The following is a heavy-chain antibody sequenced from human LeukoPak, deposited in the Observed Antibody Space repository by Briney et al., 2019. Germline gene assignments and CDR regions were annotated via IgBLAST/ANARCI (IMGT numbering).Heavy chain of an antibody. CDR3: ARQDYSNYAIEA. D-gene: IGHD4-4*01. Sequence: SETLSLTCTVSGGSISSYYWSWIRQPPGKGLEWIGYTYYSGSTNYNPSLKSRVTISVDTSKNQLSLKLSSVTAADTAVYYCARQDYSNYAIEAWGQGTLVTVSS. CDR1: GGSISSYY. V-gene: IGHV4-59*08. CDR2: TYYSGST. J-gene: IGHJ5*02.